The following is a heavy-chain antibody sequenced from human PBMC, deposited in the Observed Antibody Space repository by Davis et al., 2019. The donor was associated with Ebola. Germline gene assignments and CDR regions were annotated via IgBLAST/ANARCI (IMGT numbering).Heavy chain of an antibody. CDR2: IDTDGSIT. Sequence: GESPNTSCVDSEFSLRSYWLHLVRHAPGKGLEWVSRIDTDGSITDYADSVRGRLTIPRDNAKNTLFLQMNSLGADDTAVYYCARDVAGRAGYWGQGTLVTVSS. V-gene: IGHV3-74*01. J-gene: IGHJ4*02. D-gene: IGHD1-14*01. CDR3: ARDVAGRAGY. CDR1: EFSLRSYW.